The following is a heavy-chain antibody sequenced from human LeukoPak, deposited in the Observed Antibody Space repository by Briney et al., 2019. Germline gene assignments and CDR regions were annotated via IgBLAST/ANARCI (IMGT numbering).Heavy chain of an antibody. Sequence: PSETLSLTCAVYGGSFSGYYWSWIRQPPGKGLEWIGEINHSGSTNYNPSLTSRVTISVDTSKNQFSLKLSSVTAADTAVYYCARGITWYCSSTSCYELGAGYYFDYWGQGTLVTVSS. CDR2: INHSGST. CDR1: GGSFSGYY. J-gene: IGHJ4*02. CDR3: ARGITWYCSSTSCYELGAGYYFDY. D-gene: IGHD2-2*01. V-gene: IGHV4-34*01.